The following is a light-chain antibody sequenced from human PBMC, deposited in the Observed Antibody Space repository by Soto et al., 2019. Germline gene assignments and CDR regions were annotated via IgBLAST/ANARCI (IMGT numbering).Light chain of an antibody. V-gene: IGKV3-11*01. CDR2: DAS. Sequence: EIVLTQSPATLSLSPGERATLSCRASQSVGSYLAWYQQKPGQAPRLLIYDASNRATGIPARFSGSGSGTDFTLPIRSGDREVFAFYYCQMLRTWLIFGGGPKGE. CDR3: QMLRTWLI. J-gene: IGKJ4*01. CDR1: QSVGSY.